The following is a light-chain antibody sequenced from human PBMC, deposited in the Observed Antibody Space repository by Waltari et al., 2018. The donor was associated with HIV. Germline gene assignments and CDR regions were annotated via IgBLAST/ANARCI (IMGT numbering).Light chain of an antibody. Sequence: QSALTQPASVSGSPGQSITIPCTGTSNAVGRYDYVSWYQHHPGKAPKLVIYEVTNRPSGISNRFSGSKSGNTASLTISGLQAEDEADYYCSSYVVNSTPYVFGSGTKVTVL. CDR3: SSYVVNSTPYV. V-gene: IGLV2-14*01. CDR1: SNAVGRYDY. J-gene: IGLJ1*01. CDR2: EVT.